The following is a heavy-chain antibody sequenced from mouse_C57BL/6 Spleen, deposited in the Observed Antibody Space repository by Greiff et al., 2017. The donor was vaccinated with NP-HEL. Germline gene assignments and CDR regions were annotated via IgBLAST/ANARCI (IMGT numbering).Heavy chain of an antibody. CDR2: IHPTSGST. CDR1: GYTFTSYW. V-gene: IGHV1-64*01. D-gene: IGHD2-3*01. Sequence: QVQLQQPGAELVKPGASVKLSCKASGYTFTSYWMHWVKQRPGQGLEWIGMIHPTSGSTNYNEKFKSKATLTVDKSSSTAYMQRSSLTSEDSAVYYCARTLDDGSFADWGQGTLVTVSA. J-gene: IGHJ3*01. CDR3: ARTLDDGSFAD.